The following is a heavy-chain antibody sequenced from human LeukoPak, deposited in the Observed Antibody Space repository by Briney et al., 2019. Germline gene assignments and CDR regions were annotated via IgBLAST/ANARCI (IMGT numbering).Heavy chain of an antibody. J-gene: IGHJ5*02. CDR2: IYYSGST. CDR1: GGSISSYY. V-gene: IGHV4-59*12. CDR3: ARGYPRGNWFDP. Sequence: PSETLSLTCTVSGGSISSYYWSWIRQPPGKGLEWIGYIYYSGSTYYNPSLKSRVTISVDTSKNQFSLKLSSVTAADTAVYYCARGYPRGNWFDPWGQGTLVTVSS. D-gene: IGHD3-10*01.